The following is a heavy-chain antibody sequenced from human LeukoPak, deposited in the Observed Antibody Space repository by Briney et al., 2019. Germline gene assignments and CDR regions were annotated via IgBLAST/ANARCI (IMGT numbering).Heavy chain of an antibody. V-gene: IGHV3-23*01. CDR1: GFTFSGYA. D-gene: IGHD2-2*01. CDR2: ISSSGSST. CDR3: ARGDTPTYCSTATCYLLDY. J-gene: IGHJ4*02. Sequence: GGSLRLSCAASGFTFSGYAMSWVRQAPGKGLEWVSVISSSGSSTYHADSVKGRFTISRDNSKNTLYLQMNSLRAEDTAVYYCARGDTPTYCSTATCYLLDYWGQGTLVTVSS.